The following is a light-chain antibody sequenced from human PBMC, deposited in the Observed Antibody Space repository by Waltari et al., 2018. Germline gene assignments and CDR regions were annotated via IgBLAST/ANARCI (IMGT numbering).Light chain of an antibody. V-gene: IGKV3-20*01. Sequence: EIVLTQSPGTLSLSPGERATLSCRASQSVGRYLAWYKQQHGQAPMLLIYAASTRATGIPDRFSGGGSGTDFSLTISRLEPEDFAVYYCQMYVRLPVTFGQGTKVEI. J-gene: IGKJ1*01. CDR2: AAS. CDR3: QMYVRLPVT. CDR1: QSVGRY.